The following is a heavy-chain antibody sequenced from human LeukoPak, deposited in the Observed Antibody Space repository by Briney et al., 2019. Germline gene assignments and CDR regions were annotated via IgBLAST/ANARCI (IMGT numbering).Heavy chain of an antibody. CDR3: ARIGSSGNFDY. Sequence: SETLSLTCTVSGGSISSYYWSWIRQPAGKGLEWIGRIYSSGSTNYKPSLKSRVTMSVDTSKNQFSLNVRSVTAADTAVYYCARIGSSGNFDYWGQGTLVTVSS. D-gene: IGHD5-12*01. CDR2: IYSSGST. CDR1: GGSISSYY. V-gene: IGHV4-4*07. J-gene: IGHJ4*02.